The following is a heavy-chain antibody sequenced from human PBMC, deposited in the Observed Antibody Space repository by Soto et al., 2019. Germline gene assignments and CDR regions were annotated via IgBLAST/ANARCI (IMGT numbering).Heavy chain of an antibody. Sequence: QVQLVESGGGVVQPGRSLRLSCAASGSTFSSYGMHWVRQAPGKGLEWVAVISYDGSNNYYAESVKGRFTISRDNSKNTLYLQMKSLIAEDTAVYYCAKDTFRQTVTTLDYWGQGTLVTVSS. D-gene: IGHD4-17*01. CDR3: AKDTFRQTVTTLDY. J-gene: IGHJ4*02. CDR2: ISYDGSNN. V-gene: IGHV3-30*18. CDR1: GSTFSSYG.